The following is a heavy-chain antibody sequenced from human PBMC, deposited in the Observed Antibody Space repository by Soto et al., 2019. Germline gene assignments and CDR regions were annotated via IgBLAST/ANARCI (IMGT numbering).Heavy chain of an antibody. CDR2: INHSGST. V-gene: IGHV4-34*01. Sequence: SETLSLTCAVYGGSFSGYYWSWIRQPPGKGLEWIGEINHSGSTNYNPSLKSRVTISVDTSKNQFSLKLSSVTAADTAVYYCAREPGGVLRFLEWLSHRYYYYYGMDVWGQGTTVTVYS. CDR3: AREPGGVLRFLEWLSHRYYYYYGMDV. D-gene: IGHD3-3*01. J-gene: IGHJ6*02. CDR1: GGSFSGYY.